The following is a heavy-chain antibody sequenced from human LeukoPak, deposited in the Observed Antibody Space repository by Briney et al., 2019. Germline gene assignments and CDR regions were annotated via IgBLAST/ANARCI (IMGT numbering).Heavy chain of an antibody. V-gene: IGHV3-11*04. CDR2: ISSSGSTI. Sequence: PGGSLRLSCAASGFTFSDYYMSWIRQAPGKGLEWVSYISSSGSTIYYADSVKGRFTISRDNAENSLYLQMNSLRAEDTAVYYCARDRSAATGTTTWFDPWGQGTLVTVSS. J-gene: IGHJ5*02. CDR1: GFTFSDYY. CDR3: ARDRSAATGTTTWFDP. D-gene: IGHD1-1*01.